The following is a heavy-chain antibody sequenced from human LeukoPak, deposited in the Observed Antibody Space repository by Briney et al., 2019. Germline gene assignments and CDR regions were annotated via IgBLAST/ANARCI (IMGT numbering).Heavy chain of an antibody. J-gene: IGHJ4*02. V-gene: IGHV4-59*08. CDR3: ARLPLRSHFDY. Sequence: SETLSLTCTVSGGSISSYYWSWIRQPPGEGLEWIGYIYYSGNTNYNPSLKSRVTISVDTSKNQFSLKLSSVTAADTAVYYCARLPLRSHFDYWGQGTLVTVSS. CDR1: GGSISSYY. CDR2: IYYSGNT.